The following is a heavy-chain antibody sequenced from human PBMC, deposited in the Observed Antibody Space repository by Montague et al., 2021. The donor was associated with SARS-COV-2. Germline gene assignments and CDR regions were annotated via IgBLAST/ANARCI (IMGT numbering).Heavy chain of an antibody. D-gene: IGHD1-1*01. Sequence: SETLSLTCAVYGGSFSGYYWSWIRQPPGKGLEWIGEINHSGSTNYNPSLKSRVTISVDTSKNQFSLKLSSVTAADTAVYYCARGRDSFSLTRGSTWFDPWGQGTLVTVSS. V-gene: IGHV4-34*01. CDR3: ARGRDSFSLTRGSTWFDP. J-gene: IGHJ5*02. CDR1: GGSFSGYY. CDR2: INHSGST.